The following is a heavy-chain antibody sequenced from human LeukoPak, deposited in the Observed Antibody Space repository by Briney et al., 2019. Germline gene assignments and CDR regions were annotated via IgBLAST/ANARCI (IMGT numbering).Heavy chain of an antibody. J-gene: IGHJ6*03. Sequence: GGSLRLSCAASGFTFSSYSMNWVRQAPGKGLEWVSSISSSSSYIYYADSVKGRFTISRDNAKNSLYLQMNSLRAEDTAVYYCAKDRPGVVWSGYHTMAMDVWGKGTTVTVSS. CDR1: GFTFSSYS. V-gene: IGHV3-21*01. CDR2: ISSSSSYI. D-gene: IGHD3-3*01. CDR3: AKDRPGVVWSGYHTMAMDV.